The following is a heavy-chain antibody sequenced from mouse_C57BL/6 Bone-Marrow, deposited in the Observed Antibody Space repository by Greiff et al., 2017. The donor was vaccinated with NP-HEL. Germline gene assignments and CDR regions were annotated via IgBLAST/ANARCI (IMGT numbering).Heavy chain of an antibody. D-gene: IGHD2-2*01. V-gene: IGHV1-19*01. CDR2: INPYNGGT. CDR3: ARGRYGYEPSFAC. J-gene: IGHJ3*01. CDR1: GYTFTDYY. Sequence: EVQLQESGPVLVKPGASVKMSCKASGYTFTDYYMNWVKQSHGKSLEWIGVINPYNGGTSYNQKFKGKATLTVDKSSSTAYMELNSLTSEDSAVYYCARGRYGYEPSFACWGKGALVTVSA.